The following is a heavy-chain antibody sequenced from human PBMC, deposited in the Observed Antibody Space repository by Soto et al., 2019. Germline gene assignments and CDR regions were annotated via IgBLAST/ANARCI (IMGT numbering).Heavy chain of an antibody. D-gene: IGHD2-2*01. J-gene: IGHJ5*02. V-gene: IGHV1-8*01. CDR1: GYNFTGYD. CDR3: ARGQLGDLDP. Sequence: ASVKVSCRASGYNFTGYDINWVRQATGQGLEWVGWMNPNSGSTAYAQKFLGRVSMTRNTSKSIAYMELGSLKSEDTAVYYCARGQLGDLDPWGQGTQVTVSS. CDR2: MNPNSGST.